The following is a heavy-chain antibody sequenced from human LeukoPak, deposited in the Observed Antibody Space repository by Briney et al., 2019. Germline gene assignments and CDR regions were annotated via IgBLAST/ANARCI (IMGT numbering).Heavy chain of an antibody. CDR1: GFTFSSYA. J-gene: IGHJ4*02. CDR3: AGSFPSWTQLWGAFDY. CDR2: ISYDGSDK. D-gene: IGHD5-18*01. V-gene: IGHV3-30-3*01. Sequence: GRSLRLSCAASGFTFSSYAMHWVRQAPGKGLEWVAVISYDGSDKYYADSVKGRFTISRDNSKNTLYLRMNSLRAEDTAVYYCAGSFPSWTQLWGAFDYWGQGTLVTVSS.